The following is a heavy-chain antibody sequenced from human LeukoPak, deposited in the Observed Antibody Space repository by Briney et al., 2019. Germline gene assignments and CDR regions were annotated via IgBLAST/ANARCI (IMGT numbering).Heavy chain of an antibody. CDR2: INAGNGNT. D-gene: IGHD6-13*01. CDR3: ARSGGIAAAYPDY. V-gene: IGHV1-3*01. J-gene: IGHJ4*02. CDR1: GYTFTSYD. Sequence: ASVKVSCKASGYTFTSYDINWVRQATGQGLEWMGWINAGNGNTKYSQKFQGRVTITRDTSASTAYMELSSLRSEDTAVYYCARSGGIAAAYPDYWGQGTLVTVSS.